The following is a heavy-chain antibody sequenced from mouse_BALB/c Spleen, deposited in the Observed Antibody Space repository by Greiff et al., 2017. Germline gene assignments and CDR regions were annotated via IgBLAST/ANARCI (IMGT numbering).Heavy chain of an antibody. CDR3: AVNGLYAMDY. D-gene: IGHD1-1*02. CDR2: IDPANGNT. CDR1: GFNIKDTY. J-gene: IGHJ4*01. V-gene: IGHV14-3*02. Sequence: VQLQQSGAELVKPGASVKLSCTASGFNIKDTYMHWVKQRPEQGLEWIGRIDPANGNTKYDPKFQGKATITADTSSNTAYLQLSSLTSEDTAVYYSAVNGLYAMDYWGQGTSVTVSS.